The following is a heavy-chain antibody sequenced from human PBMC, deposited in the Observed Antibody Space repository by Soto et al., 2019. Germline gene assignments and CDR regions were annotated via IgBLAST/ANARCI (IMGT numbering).Heavy chain of an antibody. CDR3: ASAPSSSDPFDI. V-gene: IGHV3-11*06. J-gene: IGHJ3*02. D-gene: IGHD6-13*01. CDR1: GFTFSDYY. CDR2: ISSSSSYT. Sequence: RLSCAASGFTFSDYYMSWIRQAPGKGLEWVSYISSSSSYTNYADSVKGRFTISRDNAKNSLYLQMNSLRAEDTAVYYCASAPSSSDPFDIWGQGTMVTVSS.